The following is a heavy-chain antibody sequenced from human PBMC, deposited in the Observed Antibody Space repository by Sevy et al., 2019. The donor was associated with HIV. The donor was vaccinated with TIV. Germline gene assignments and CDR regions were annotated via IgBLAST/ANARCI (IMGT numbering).Heavy chain of an antibody. Sequence: ASVKVFCRASGYTFTSNGIAWVRQAPGQGLEWMGWINTNNGNANYAQKYQGRVTITKDTSTSTGYMELRSLRSDDTAMYYCARDRGYCSGGSCYIQQWGQGTLVTVSS. CDR2: INTNNGNA. CDR3: ARDRGYCSGGSCYIQQ. V-gene: IGHV1-18*01. CDR1: GYTFTSNG. D-gene: IGHD2-15*01. J-gene: IGHJ1*01.